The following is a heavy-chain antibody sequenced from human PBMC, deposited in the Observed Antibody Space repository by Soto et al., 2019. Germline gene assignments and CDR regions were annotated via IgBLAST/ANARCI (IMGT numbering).Heavy chain of an antibody. Sequence: GGSLRLSCAASGFTFSSYGMHWVRQAPGKGLEWVALISYDGINKYYADSVKGRFTISRDTSKSTLYLQMNSLRAEDTAVYYCAKRSGHSGYETVDYWGQGTLVTVSS. J-gene: IGHJ4*02. V-gene: IGHV3-30*18. CDR1: GFTFSSYG. CDR3: AKRSGHSGYETVDY. D-gene: IGHD5-12*01. CDR2: ISYDGINK.